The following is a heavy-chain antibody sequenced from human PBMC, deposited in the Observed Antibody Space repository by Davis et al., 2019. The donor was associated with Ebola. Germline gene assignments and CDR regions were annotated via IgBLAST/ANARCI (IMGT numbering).Heavy chain of an antibody. J-gene: IGHJ3*01. CDR3: ATVSTITGGDFDF. V-gene: IGHV3-30*03. CDR2: ISNDGSNK. CDR1: GFTFRSYV. D-gene: IGHD5/OR15-5a*01. Sequence: GESLKISCAASGFTFRSYVMNWVRQAPGKGLEWVALISNDGSNKYYAEAVKGRFTISRDNSKNTLYMEMNSLRSEDTALYYCATVSTITGGDFDFWGQGTMVTVSS.